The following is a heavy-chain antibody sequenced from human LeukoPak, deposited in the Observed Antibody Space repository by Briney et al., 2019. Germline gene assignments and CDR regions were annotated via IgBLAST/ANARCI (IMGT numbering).Heavy chain of an antibody. Sequence: GASVKVSCKASGYTFTGYYMHWVRQAPGQGLEWMGWINPNSGGTNYAQKFQGRVTMTRDTSISTAYMELSRLRSDDTAVYYCARSLYYDFWSGYYRAYYFDYWGQGTLVTVSS. V-gene: IGHV1-2*02. CDR3: ARSLYYDFWSGYYRAYYFDY. CDR1: GYTFTGYY. CDR2: INPNSGGT. J-gene: IGHJ4*02. D-gene: IGHD3-3*01.